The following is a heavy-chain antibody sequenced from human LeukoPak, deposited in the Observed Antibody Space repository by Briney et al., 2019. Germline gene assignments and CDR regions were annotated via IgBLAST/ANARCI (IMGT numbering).Heavy chain of an antibody. Sequence: GGSLRLSCAASGFTFSSYAMSWVRQAPEKGLEWVSSISDSGGSTYHADSVKGRFTISRDNSKNTLYLQMNSLRAEDTAVYYCAKFQLYCSSTSCYSLGIFDYWGQGTLVTVSS. CDR2: ISDSGGST. J-gene: IGHJ4*02. D-gene: IGHD2-2*01. CDR3: AKFQLYCSSTSCYSLGIFDY. CDR1: GFTFSSYA. V-gene: IGHV3-23*01.